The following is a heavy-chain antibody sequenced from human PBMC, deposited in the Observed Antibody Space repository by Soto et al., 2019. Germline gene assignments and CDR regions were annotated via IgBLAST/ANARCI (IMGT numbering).Heavy chain of an antibody. Sequence: QITLKESGPTLVKPTQTLTLTCSFSGFSLSTTGVGVGWIRQSPGKALEWLAIIYWDNDKRYSPSLKSRVTIPKDTSKNQVVLTVTNMDPVDTGTYYCARSLWFGELHWRQGALVTVSS. CDR1: GFSLSTTGVG. D-gene: IGHD3-10*01. V-gene: IGHV2-5*02. CDR3: ARSLWFGELH. J-gene: IGHJ4*02. CDR2: IYWDNDK.